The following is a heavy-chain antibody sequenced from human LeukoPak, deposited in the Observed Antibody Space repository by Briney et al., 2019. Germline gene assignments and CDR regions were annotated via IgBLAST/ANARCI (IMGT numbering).Heavy chain of an antibody. CDR3: AREIYCSGGSCYLNWFDP. J-gene: IGHJ5*02. CDR2: INPNSGGT. V-gene: IGHV1-2*02. CDR1: GYTFTGYY. Sequence: GASVKVSCKASGYTFTGYYMHWVRQAHGQGLEWMGWINPNSGGTNYAQKFQGRVTMTRDTSISTAYMELSRLRSDDTAVYYCAREIYCSGGSCYLNWFDPWGQGTLVTVSS. D-gene: IGHD2-15*01.